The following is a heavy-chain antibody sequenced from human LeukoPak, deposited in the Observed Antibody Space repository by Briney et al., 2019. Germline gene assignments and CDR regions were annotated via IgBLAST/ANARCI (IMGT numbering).Heavy chain of an antibody. CDR1: GGTFSGYY. Sequence: SETLSLTCAVYGGTFSGYYWSWIRQPPGKGLEWIGEINHSGSTNYNPSLKSRVTISVDTSKNQFSLKLSSVTAADTAVYYCARGYCSSTSCYGGFDPWGQGTLVTVSS. D-gene: IGHD2-2*01. V-gene: IGHV4-34*01. CDR2: INHSGST. CDR3: ARGYCSSTSCYGGFDP. J-gene: IGHJ5*02.